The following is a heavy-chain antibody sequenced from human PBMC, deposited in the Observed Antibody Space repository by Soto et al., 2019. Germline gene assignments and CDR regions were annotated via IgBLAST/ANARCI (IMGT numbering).Heavy chain of an antibody. J-gene: IGHJ5*02. V-gene: IGHV4-39*01. Sequence: QLQLQESGPGLVKPSETLSLTCNVSGGSISSSRSYWAWFRQPPGKELEWIANIFYAGNTYYNPSLTSLVTVSVDTSKNPFSLTLDSVTAADTAVYYCARQAAAPGIDLWFDPWGQGTLVTVSS. D-gene: IGHD6-13*01. CDR2: IFYAGNT. CDR1: GGSISSSRSY. CDR3: ARQAAAPGIDLWFDP.